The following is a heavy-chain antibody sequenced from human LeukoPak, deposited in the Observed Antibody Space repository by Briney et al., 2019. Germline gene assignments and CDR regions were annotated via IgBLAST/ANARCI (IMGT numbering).Heavy chain of an antibody. CDR1: GFTFSSYG. V-gene: IGHV3-30*03. Sequence: PGGSLRLSCAASGFTFSSYGMHWVRQAPGKGLEWVAVISYDGSNKYYADSVRGRFTISRDNSKNTLYLQMNSLRAEDTAVYYCGEGFVDTAMVASYYYYGMDVWGKGPTVTVSS. D-gene: IGHD5-18*01. CDR3: GEGFVDTAMVASYYYYGMDV. J-gene: IGHJ6*04. CDR2: ISYDGSNK.